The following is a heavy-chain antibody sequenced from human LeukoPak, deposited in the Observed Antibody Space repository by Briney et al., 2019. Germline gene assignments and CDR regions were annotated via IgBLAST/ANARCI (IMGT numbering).Heavy chain of an antibody. CDR1: GGSISSSPYY. CDR3: ARALRTFGYYYYYMDV. Sequence: PSETLSLTCTVSGGSISSSPYYWGWIRQPPGKGLEWIGSIYYSGTTHYNPSLESRVTISVDTSKNQFSLKLSSVTAADTGVYYCARALRTFGYYYYYMDVWGEGTTVTVSS. J-gene: IGHJ6*03. CDR2: IYYSGTT. V-gene: IGHV4-39*07. D-gene: IGHD3-16*01.